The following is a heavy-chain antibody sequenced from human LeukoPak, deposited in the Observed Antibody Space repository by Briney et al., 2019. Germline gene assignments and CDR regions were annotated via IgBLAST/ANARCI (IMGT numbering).Heavy chain of an antibody. Sequence: GGSLRLSCAASGFAFSSYGMHWVRQAPGKGLEWVAVIWYDGGNKYYADSVKGRFTISRDISENTLYLQMNSLRAEDAAVYYCARKSGSQGYFDYWGQGTLVTVSS. J-gene: IGHJ4*02. V-gene: IGHV3-33*01. D-gene: IGHD1-26*01. CDR1: GFAFSSYG. CDR2: IWYDGGNK. CDR3: ARKSGSQGYFDY.